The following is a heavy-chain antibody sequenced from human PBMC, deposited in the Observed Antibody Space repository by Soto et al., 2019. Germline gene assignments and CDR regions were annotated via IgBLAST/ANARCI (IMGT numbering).Heavy chain of an antibody. V-gene: IGHV4-31*03. CDR3: ASGRCSTSPYPIGY. Sequence: QVQLQESGPGLVKPSQTLSLTCTVSGGSISSGGYYWSWIRQHPGKGMEWIGYIYYSVSTYYNPSLKSRVTISVDPSKDQFSLELSSVTAADTAVYYCASGRCSTSPYPIGYWGQGTLVTVSS. J-gene: IGHJ4*02. D-gene: IGHD2-2*01. CDR1: GGSISSGGYY. CDR2: IYYSVST.